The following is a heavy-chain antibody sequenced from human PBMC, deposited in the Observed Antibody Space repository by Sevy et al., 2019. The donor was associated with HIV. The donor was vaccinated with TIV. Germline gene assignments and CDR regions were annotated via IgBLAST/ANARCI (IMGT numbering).Heavy chain of an antibody. D-gene: IGHD1-7*01. V-gene: IGHV1-8*01. J-gene: IGHJ6*02. CDR1: GYTFSSHD. Sequence: ASVKVSCKTSGYTFSSHDINWVRQAPGQGLEWMGWMNPNNGNTGYVQKLQDRVTMTRDSSIATAYMELRGLTSDDTVVYYCARDPSGNYLTPHYRDYYGLDVWGQGTAVTVSS. CDR2: MNPNNGNT. CDR3: ARDPSGNYLTPHYRDYYGLDV.